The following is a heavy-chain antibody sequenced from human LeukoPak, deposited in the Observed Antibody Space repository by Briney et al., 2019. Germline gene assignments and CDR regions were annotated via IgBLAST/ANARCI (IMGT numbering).Heavy chain of an antibody. CDR2: IKQDGSEK. CDR3: ARLAAAGPFYYYYGMDV. Sequence: GGSLRLSCAASGFTFSSYWMSWVRQAPGKGLEWVANIKQDGSEKYYVDSVKGRFTISRDNSKNTLYLQMNSLRAEDTAVYYCARLAAAGPFYYYYGMDVWGQGTTVTVSS. D-gene: IGHD6-13*01. V-gene: IGHV3-7*03. CDR1: GFTFSSYW. J-gene: IGHJ6*02.